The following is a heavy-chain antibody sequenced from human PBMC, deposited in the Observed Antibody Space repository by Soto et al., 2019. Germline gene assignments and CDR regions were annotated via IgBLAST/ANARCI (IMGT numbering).Heavy chain of an antibody. D-gene: IGHD1-26*01. CDR1: GFTFSDYY. CDR2: ISSGSTYT. J-gene: IGHJ4*02. Sequence: GGSLRLSCAASGFTFSDYYMSWIRQAPGKGLEWVSYISSGSTYTNDADSVKGRFTISRDNAKKSLFLQMNSLRAEDTAVYYFARGIKVGNTGYYFDYWGQGTLVTVSS. CDR3: ARGIKVGNTGYYFDY. V-gene: IGHV3-11*06.